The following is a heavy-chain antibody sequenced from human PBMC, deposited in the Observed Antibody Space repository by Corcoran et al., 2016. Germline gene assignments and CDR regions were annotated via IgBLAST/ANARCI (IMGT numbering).Heavy chain of an antibody. CDR3: AKDRNSYGLYYFDY. CDR1: GFSFDDYA. J-gene: IGHJ4*02. D-gene: IGHD5-18*01. V-gene: IGHV3-43D*03. CDR2: INWDGGTT. Sequence: EVQLVESGGVVVQPGGSLRLSCAASGFSFDDYAMHWVRQAPGTGLEWVSLINWDGGTTYYADSVKGRFTISRDNSKNSLYLQMNSLRADDTALYYCAKDRNSYGLYYFDYWGQGTLVTVSS.